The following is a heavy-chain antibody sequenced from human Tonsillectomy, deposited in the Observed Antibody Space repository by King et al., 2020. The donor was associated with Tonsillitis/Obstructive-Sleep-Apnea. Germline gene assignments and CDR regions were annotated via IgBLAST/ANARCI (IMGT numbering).Heavy chain of an antibody. V-gene: IGHV1-69*01. Sequence: VQLVQSGAEVKKPGSSVKVSCKASGGTFSSYASSGLRQAPGKVLEWMGWIVPLFCTANYAQKFQGRFTITADESTSTAYMELSSLRSEDTAVYYCARDFTTIFGVVLDYWGQGTLVTVSS. CDR1: GGTFSSYA. J-gene: IGHJ4*02. D-gene: IGHD3-3*01. CDR2: IVPLFCTA. CDR3: ARDFTTIFGVVLDY.